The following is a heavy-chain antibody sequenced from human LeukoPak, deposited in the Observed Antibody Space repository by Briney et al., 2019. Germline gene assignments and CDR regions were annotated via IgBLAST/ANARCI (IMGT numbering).Heavy chain of an antibody. CDR2: IYYSGST. CDR3: ARGGGYNFVVDY. V-gene: IGHV4-61*05. D-gene: IGHD5-24*01. Sequence: SETLSLTCTVSGGSISSSSYYWGWIRQPPGKGLEWIGYIYYSGSTNYNPSLKSRVTISVDTSKNQFSLKLSSVTAADTAVYYCARGGGYNFVVDYWGQGTLVTVSS. J-gene: IGHJ4*02. CDR1: GGSISSSSYY.